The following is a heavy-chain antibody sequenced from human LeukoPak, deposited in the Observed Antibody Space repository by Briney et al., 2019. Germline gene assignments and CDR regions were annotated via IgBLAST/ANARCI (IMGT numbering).Heavy chain of an antibody. CDR2: ISSGSSHM. V-gene: IGHV3-21*04. D-gene: IGHD1-20*01. J-gene: IGHJ4*02. CDR1: GFTFSSYA. CDR3: VKITGTYSANLRIDS. Sequence: GGSLRLSCAASGFTFSSYAMSWARQAPGKGLEWVASISSGSSHMYYAGSVKGRFTISRDNAKISLYLQMNNLKAADTALYYCVKITGTYSANLRIDSWGQGTLVTVSS.